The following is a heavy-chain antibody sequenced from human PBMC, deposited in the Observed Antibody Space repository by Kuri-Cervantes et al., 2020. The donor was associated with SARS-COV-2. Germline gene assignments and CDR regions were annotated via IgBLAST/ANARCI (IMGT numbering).Heavy chain of an antibody. V-gene: IGHV3-23*01. Sequence: LSLTCAASGFTFSNYAMSWVRQAPGKGLEWVSAISGSGGSTYYADSVKGRFTISRDNSKNTLYLQMNSLRAEDTAVYYCARDQYDFWSGYLRGIGDVWGQGTTVTVSS. CDR2: ISGSGGST. CDR3: ARDQYDFWSGYLRGIGDV. CDR1: GFTFSNYA. J-gene: IGHJ6*02. D-gene: IGHD3-3*01.